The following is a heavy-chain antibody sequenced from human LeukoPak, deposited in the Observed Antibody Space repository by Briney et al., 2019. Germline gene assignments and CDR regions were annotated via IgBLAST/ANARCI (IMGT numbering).Heavy chain of an antibody. Sequence: SETLSLTCTVSGDSMSSYFWTWVRQFPGKGLEWVGYTTTYNPSLKGRATISADMSQNQLSLKVTSVTAADTAVYYCARNFPGRTEDVWGKGTTVIVSS. CDR1: GDSMSSYF. V-gene: IGHV4-59*01. CDR3: ARNFPGRTEDV. CDR2: TT. J-gene: IGHJ6*04. D-gene: IGHD1-14*01.